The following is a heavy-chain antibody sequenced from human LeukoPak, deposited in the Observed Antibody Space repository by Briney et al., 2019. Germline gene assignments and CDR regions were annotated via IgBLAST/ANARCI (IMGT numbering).Heavy chain of an antibody. J-gene: IGHJ4*02. D-gene: IGHD3-22*01. CDR3: ARARLDSSGRFDY. Sequence: SETLSLTCTVSGGSINSNYWSWIRQPPGKGLEWIGYIYYIGSTNYNPSLKSRVTISKDTSKTQFSLRLSSVTAADTAVYYCARARLDSSGRFDYWGQGTLVTVSS. CDR2: IYYIGST. CDR1: GGSINSNY. V-gene: IGHV4-59*01.